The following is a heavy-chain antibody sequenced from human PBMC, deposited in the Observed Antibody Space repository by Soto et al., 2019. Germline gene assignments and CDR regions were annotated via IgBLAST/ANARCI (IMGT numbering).Heavy chain of an antibody. J-gene: IGHJ6*02. CDR1: GGSISGSNW. CDR3: ARDSAYDYYYYYGMDV. D-gene: IGHD2-2*01. Sequence: SETLSLTCAVSGGSISGSNWWSWVRQPPGKGLEWIGEIYHSGSTNYNPSLKSRVTISVDKSKNQFSLKLSSVTAADTAVYYCARDSAYDYYYYYGMDVWGQGTTVTVSS. CDR2: IYHSGST. V-gene: IGHV4-4*02.